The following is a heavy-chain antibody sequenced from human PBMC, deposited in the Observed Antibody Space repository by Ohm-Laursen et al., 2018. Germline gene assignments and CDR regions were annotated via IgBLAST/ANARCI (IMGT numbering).Heavy chain of an antibody. CDR1: GGSISSYY. D-gene: IGHD6-6*01. J-gene: IGHJ4*02. CDR2: IYYSGST. V-gene: IGHV4-59*07. CDR3: ARISSLSVYDY. Sequence: SDTLSLTCTVSGGSISSYYWSWIRQPPGKGLEWIGNIYYSGSTNYNPSLKSRVTISVDTSKNQFSLKLSSVTAADTAVYYCARISSLSVYDYWGQGTLVTVSS.